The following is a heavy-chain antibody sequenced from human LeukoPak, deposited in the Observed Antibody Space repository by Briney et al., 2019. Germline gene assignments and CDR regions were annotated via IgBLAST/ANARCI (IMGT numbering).Heavy chain of an antibody. V-gene: IGHV4-30-4*08. CDR3: ARAKKKRYSSPNFDY. CDR2: IYYSGST. J-gene: IGHJ4*02. Sequence: ETSETLSLTCTVSGGSVNKGPHYWGWIRQPPGKGLEWIGYIYYSGSTYYNPSLKSRVTISVDTSKNQFSLKLSSVTAADTAVYYCARAKKKRYSSPNFDYWGQGTLVTVSS. D-gene: IGHD6-13*01. CDR1: GGSVNKGPHY.